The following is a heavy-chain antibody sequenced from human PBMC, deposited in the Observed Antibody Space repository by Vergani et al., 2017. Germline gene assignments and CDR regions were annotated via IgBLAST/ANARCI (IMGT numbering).Heavy chain of an antibody. D-gene: IGHD3-3*01. V-gene: IGHV3-30*18. Sequence: QVQLVESGGGVVQPGRSLRLSCAASGFTFSSYGMHWVRQAPGKGLEWVAVISYDGSNKYYADSVKGRFTISRDNSKNTLYLQMNSLRAEDTAVYYCAKKIRFLEWPFGDDAFDIWGQGTMVTVSS. CDR3: AKKIRFLEWPFGDDAFDI. J-gene: IGHJ3*02. CDR1: GFTFSSYG. CDR2: ISYDGSNK.